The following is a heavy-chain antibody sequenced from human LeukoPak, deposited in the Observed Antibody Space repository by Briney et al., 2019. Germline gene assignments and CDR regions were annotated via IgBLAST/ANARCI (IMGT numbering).Heavy chain of an antibody. Sequence: GSLRLSCAASGFTLRSYEMNWGRQAPGQGLEWVSYISSSGSTIYYADSVKGRFTISRDNAKNSLYMHMNSLRADDMALYYCAKRNLAAVYDAVEIWGQGKMGSVSS. CDR2: ISSSGSTI. V-gene: IGHV3-48*03. D-gene: IGHD6-13*01. J-gene: IGHJ3*02. CDR1: GFTLRSYE. CDR3: AKRNLAAVYDAVEI.